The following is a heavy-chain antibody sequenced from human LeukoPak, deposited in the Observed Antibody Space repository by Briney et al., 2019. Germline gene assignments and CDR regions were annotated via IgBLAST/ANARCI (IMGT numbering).Heavy chain of an antibody. CDR1: GFTFSSYW. V-gene: IGHV3-7*01. J-gene: IGHJ5*02. CDR2: IKQDGSEK. Sequence: GGSLRLSCAASGFTFSSYWMSWVRQAPGKGLEWVANIKQDGSEKYYVDSVKGRFTISRDNAKNSLYLQMNSLRAEDTAVYYCARDLGRYCSSTSRTPDWFDPWGQGTLVTVSS. CDR3: ARDLGRYCSSTSRTPDWFDP. D-gene: IGHD2-2*01.